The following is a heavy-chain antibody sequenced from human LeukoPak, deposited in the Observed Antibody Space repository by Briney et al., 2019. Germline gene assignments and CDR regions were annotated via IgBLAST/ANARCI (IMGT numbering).Heavy chain of an antibody. V-gene: IGHV3-11*04. CDR3: ARLRYSFLYGSGSYGVDY. J-gene: IGHJ4*02. Sequence: SGGSLSLSCAASGFTFSDYYMTWVRQAPGKGLEWVSYISASANTIYYADSVKGRFTISRDNAKNSLYLQMNSLRAEDTAVYYCARLRYSFLYGSGSYGVDYWGQGTLVTVSS. CDR1: GFTFSDYY. D-gene: IGHD3-10*01. CDR2: ISASANTI.